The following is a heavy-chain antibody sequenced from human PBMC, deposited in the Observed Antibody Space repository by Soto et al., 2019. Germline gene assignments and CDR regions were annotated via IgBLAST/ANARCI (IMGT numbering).Heavy chain of an antibody. CDR1: GGSISSGGYY. Sequence: QVQLQESGPGLVKPSQTLSLTCTVSGGSISSGGYYWSWIRQHPGKGLEWIGYIYYSGSTYYNPYLKSRVTISVDTSKNQFSLKLSSVTAADTAVYYCARIVWGVNYFDYWGQGTLVTVSS. D-gene: IGHD3-16*01. J-gene: IGHJ4*02. CDR2: IYYSGST. CDR3: ARIVWGVNYFDY. V-gene: IGHV4-31*03.